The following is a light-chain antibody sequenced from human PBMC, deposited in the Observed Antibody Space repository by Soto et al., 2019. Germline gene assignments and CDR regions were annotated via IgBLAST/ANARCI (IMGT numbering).Light chain of an antibody. Sequence: EVLMTQSPVTLSVSPGERATLSCRTSQSVSRDLAWYQHKPGQAPRLLIYGASTRATGIPDRFSGSGSGTEFTLTISSLQSEDFAVYYCQQYNNWPPFTFGQGTKLEIK. CDR3: QQYNNWPPFT. CDR1: QSVSRD. V-gene: IGKV3-15*01. CDR2: GAS. J-gene: IGKJ2*01.